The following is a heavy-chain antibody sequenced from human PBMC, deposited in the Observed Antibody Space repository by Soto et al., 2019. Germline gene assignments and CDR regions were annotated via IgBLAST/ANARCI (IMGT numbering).Heavy chain of an antibody. CDR3: ARAPNVDTAMVTTHYYYYGMDV. Sequence: GGSLRLSCAASGFTFSSYAMHWVRQAPGKGLEWVAVISYDGSNKYYADSVKGRFTISRDNSKNTLYLQMNSLRAEDAAVYYCARAPNVDTAMVTTHYYYYGMDVWGQGTTVTVSS. CDR2: ISYDGSNK. V-gene: IGHV3-30-3*01. D-gene: IGHD5-18*01. CDR1: GFTFSSYA. J-gene: IGHJ6*02.